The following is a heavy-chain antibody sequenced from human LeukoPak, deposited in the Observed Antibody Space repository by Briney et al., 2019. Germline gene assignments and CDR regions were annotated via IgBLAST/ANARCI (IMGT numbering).Heavy chain of an antibody. CDR2: IYYSGST. J-gene: IGHJ4*02. CDR3: ARFLSSGWFDY. D-gene: IGHD6-19*01. Sequence: SETLSLTCTVSGGSISSYYWSWIRQPPGKGLEWIGYIYYSGSTNYNPSLKSRVTISVDTSKNQFSLKLSSVTAADTAVYYCARFLSSGWFDYWGQGTLVTVSP. CDR1: GGSISSYY. V-gene: IGHV4-59*12.